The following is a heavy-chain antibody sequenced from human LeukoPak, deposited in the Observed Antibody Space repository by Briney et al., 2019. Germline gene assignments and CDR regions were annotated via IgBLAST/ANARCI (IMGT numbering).Heavy chain of an antibody. CDR1: GFTFSSYA. Sequence: PGGSLRLSCAASGFTFSSYAMSWVRQAPGKGLEWVSAITGSGGSTYYADSVKGRFTIPRDNSKNTLYLQMNSLRAEDTAVYYCAKATDDFWSGYPIFDYWGQGTLVTVSS. CDR3: AKATDDFWSGYPIFDY. J-gene: IGHJ4*02. CDR2: ITGSGGST. V-gene: IGHV3-23*01. D-gene: IGHD3-3*01.